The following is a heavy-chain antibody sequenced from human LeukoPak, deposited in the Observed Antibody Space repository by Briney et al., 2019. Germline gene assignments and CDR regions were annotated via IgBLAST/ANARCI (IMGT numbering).Heavy chain of an antibody. CDR1: GFTVSSNY. J-gene: IGHJ5*02. CDR2: IYSGGST. V-gene: IGHV3-53*01. CDR3: ARSPYGDYAWFDP. Sequence: GGSLRLSCAASGFTVSSNYMSWVRQAPGKGLEWVSAIYSGGSTYYADSVKGRFTISRDNSKNTLYLQMNSLRAEDTAVYYCARSPYGDYAWFDPWGQGTLVTVSS. D-gene: IGHD4-17*01.